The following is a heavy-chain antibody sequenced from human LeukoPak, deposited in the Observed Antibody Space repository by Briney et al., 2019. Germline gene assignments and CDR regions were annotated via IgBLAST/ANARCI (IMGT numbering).Heavy chain of an antibody. J-gene: IGHJ5*02. D-gene: IGHD6-19*01. V-gene: IGHV4-39*07. CDR2: IYYSGNT. Sequence: SETLSLTCTVSGGSISSSSYYWCWIRQPPGKGLELIGSIYYSGNTYYNPSLKSRVTISVDTSKNQFSLKLRSVTAADTAVYYCARALAGLSWFDPWGQGTLVTVSS. CDR3: ARALAGLSWFDP. CDR1: GGSISSSSYY.